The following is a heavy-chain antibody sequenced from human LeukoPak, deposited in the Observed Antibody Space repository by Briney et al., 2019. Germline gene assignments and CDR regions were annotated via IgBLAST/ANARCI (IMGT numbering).Heavy chain of an antibody. D-gene: IGHD5-12*01. V-gene: IGHV4-61*08. J-gene: IGHJ4*02. CDR3: ARLRGYYYDY. CDR1: RGSIRSGDYY. CDR2: IYYSGST. Sequence: SETLSLTCTLPRGSIRSGDYYWSWIRQPPGKGLEWIGNIYYSGSTNYNPSLKSRVTISVETSKNQFSLKLSSVTAADTAVYYCARLRGYYYDYWGQGTQVTVSS.